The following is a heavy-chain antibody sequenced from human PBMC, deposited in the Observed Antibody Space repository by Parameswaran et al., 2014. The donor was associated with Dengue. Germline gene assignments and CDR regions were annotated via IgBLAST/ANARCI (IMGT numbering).Heavy chain of an antibody. J-gene: IGHJ6*02. CDR2: ISSSSSTI. D-gene: IGHD3-10*01. V-gene: IGHV3-48*01. Sequence: VRQAPGKGLEWVSYISSSSSTIYYADSVKGRFTISRDNAKNSLYLQMNSLRAEDTAVYYCARDYGSGSYYKLDYYYGMDVWGQGTTVTVSS. CDR3: ARDYGSGSYYKLDYYYGMDV.